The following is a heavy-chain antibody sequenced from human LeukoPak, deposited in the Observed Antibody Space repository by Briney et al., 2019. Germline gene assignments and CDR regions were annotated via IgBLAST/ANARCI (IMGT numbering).Heavy chain of an antibody. V-gene: IGHV3-30*18. D-gene: IGHD6-13*01. CDR3: AKAPQGIAAAGTLHWFDP. CDR2: ISYDGSNK. Sequence: PGGPLRLSCAASGFTFSSYGMHWVRQAPGKGLEWVAVISYDGSNKYYADSVKGRFTISRDNSKNTLYLQMNSLRAEDTAVYYCAKAPQGIAAAGTLHWFDPWGQGTLVTVSS. CDR1: GFTFSSYG. J-gene: IGHJ5*02.